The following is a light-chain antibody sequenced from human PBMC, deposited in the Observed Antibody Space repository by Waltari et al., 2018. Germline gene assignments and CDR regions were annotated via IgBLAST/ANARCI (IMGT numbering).Light chain of an antibody. V-gene: IGLV1-44*01. CDR3: STWDDSLNGPL. CDR2: NTG. CDR1: KTNIGSNT. J-gene: IGLJ3*02. Sequence: QSVLTQPPSESGAPGQTVTISCSGGKTNIGSNTVNWYHQVPGTAPRLIMYNTGQGPSGVPDRVSASKSGTSASLAISGLQPDDEATYYCSTWDDSLNGPLFGGGTKVTVL.